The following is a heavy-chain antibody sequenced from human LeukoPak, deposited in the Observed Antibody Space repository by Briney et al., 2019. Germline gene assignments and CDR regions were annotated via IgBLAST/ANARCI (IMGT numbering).Heavy chain of an antibody. Sequence: PGGSLRLSCAASGSTFSRYWMHWVRQAPGKGLVWVSRVKSDGSDTIYADSVKGRFTISRDNAKNTLYLQMDSLRAEDTAVYYCTTGIGNYYYYWGQGTPVTVAS. CDR2: VKSDGSDT. D-gene: IGHD3-10*01. J-gene: IGHJ4*02. CDR3: TTGIGNYYYY. CDR1: GSTFSRYW. V-gene: IGHV3-74*01.